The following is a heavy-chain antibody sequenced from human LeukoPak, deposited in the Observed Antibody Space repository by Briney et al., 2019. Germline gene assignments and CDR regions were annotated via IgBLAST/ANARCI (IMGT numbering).Heavy chain of an antibody. CDR3: VRVVTTSSGWYRFDN. V-gene: IGHV3-72*01. Sequence: GGSLRLSCAASGFAIADHHMDWVRQAPGKGMEWVGRSQTTKPNSCTTEYAASVKGRFTISRDDSKNSLYLRLNSLKTEDTAVYYGVRVVTTSSGWYRFDNWGQGTLVTVSS. D-gene: IGHD6-13*01. CDR1: GFAIADHH. J-gene: IGHJ4*02. CDR2: SQTTKPNSCTT.